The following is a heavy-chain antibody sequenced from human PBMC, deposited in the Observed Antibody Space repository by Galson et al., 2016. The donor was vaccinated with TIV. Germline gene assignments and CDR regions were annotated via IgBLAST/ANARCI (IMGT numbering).Heavy chain of an antibody. CDR1: GYTFTTSW. J-gene: IGHJ4*02. CDR3: ATLGFGEDCFSVIGN. V-gene: IGHV5-51*01. D-gene: IGHD2-21*01. CDR2: IYPEDSDT. Sequence: QSGAEVKKSGESLKISCETSGYTFTTSWIAWVRQMPGKGLECMGIIYPEDSDTRYSPSFQGLVTISADASINTAYLHWSSLKASDSAMYYCATLGFGEDCFSVIGNWGQGTLVTVSS.